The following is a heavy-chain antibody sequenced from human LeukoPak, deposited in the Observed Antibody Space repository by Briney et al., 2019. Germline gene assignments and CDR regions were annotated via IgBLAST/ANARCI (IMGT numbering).Heavy chain of an antibody. CDR1: GFTFSSYA. CDR2: ISGSGGST. CDR3: AKDQNPVEC. V-gene: IGHV3-23*01. Sequence: PGGSLRLSCAASGFTFSSYAMSCVRQAPGKGLEWVSDISGSGGSTYYADSEKGRLTISRDNSKNTLYLQMNGLRAEDRAVYYCAKDQNPVECWGEGTLVTVSS. J-gene: IGHJ4*02.